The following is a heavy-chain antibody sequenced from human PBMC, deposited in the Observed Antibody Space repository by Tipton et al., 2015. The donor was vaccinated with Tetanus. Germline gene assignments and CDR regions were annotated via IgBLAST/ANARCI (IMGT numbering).Heavy chain of an antibody. D-gene: IGHD2-2*01. J-gene: IGHJ4*02. CDR3: ARAGFEGSSSSGYFDH. V-gene: IGHV4-39*02. CDR2: IYFEGST. CDR1: GASISDKKYY. Sequence: TLSLTCTVSGASISDKKYYWGWIRQAPGKGLEWIASIYFEGSTYYSPSLKSRLTIDVDTSQNLFSLRLTSVTAADTAVYYCARAGFEGSSSSGYFDHWGLGVLVTVSS.